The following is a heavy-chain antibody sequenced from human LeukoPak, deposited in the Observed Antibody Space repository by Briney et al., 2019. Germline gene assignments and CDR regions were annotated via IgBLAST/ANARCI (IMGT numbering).Heavy chain of an antibody. J-gene: IGHJ4*02. CDR2: ISAYNGNT. D-gene: IGHD6-19*01. V-gene: IGHV1-18*04. Sequence: ASVKVSCKASGYTFTGYYMHWVRQAPGQGLEWMGWISAYNGNTNYAQKLQGRVTMTTDTSTSTACMELRSLRSDDTAVYYCARQWLVSSYFDYWGQGTLVTVSS. CDR3: ARQWLVSSYFDY. CDR1: GYTFTGYY.